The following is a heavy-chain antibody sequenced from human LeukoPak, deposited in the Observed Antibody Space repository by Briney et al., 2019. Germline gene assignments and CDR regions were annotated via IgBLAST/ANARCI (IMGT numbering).Heavy chain of an antibody. J-gene: IGHJ5*02. CDR1: GYAFTEYA. D-gene: IGHD5-12*01. CDR3: ARDPIRISGSVAYDP. CDR2: INTYTGNP. V-gene: IGHV7-4-1*02. Sequence: GASVKVSCKASGYAFTEYAMNWVRQAPGQGREWMGWINTYTGNPTYVQGFTGRFVFSLDTSVSTAYLQISSLKAEDSAVYYCARDPIRISGSVAYDPWGQGTLVTVSS.